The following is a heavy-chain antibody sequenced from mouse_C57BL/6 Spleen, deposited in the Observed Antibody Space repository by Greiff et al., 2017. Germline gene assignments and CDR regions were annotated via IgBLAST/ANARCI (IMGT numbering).Heavy chain of an antibody. CDR1: GYAFSSSW. D-gene: IGHD1-1*01. J-gene: IGHJ2*01. CDR2: IYPGDGDT. CDR3: AREFLLRYPFDY. V-gene: IGHV1-82*01. Sequence: QVQLQQSGPELVKPGASVKISCKASGYAFSSSWMNWVKQRPGTGLEWIGRIYPGDGDTNYNGKFKGKATLTADKSSSTAYMQLSSLTSEDSAVYFCAREFLLRYPFDYWGQGTTLTVSS.